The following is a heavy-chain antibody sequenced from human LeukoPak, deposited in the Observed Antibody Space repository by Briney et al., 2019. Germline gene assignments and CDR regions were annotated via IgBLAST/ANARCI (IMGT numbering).Heavy chain of an antibody. CDR1: GGSISSHY. CDR2: IYYSGST. Sequence: SETLSLTCTVSGGSISSHYWSWIRQPPGKGLEWIGYIYYSGSTNYNLSLKSRVTISVDTSKNQFSLKLSSVTAADTAVYYCARDSWFDPWGQGTLVTVSS. V-gene: IGHV4-59*11. J-gene: IGHJ5*02. CDR3: ARDSWFDP.